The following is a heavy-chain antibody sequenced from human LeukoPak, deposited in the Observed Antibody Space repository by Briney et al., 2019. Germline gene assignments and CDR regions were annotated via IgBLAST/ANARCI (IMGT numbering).Heavy chain of an antibody. J-gene: IGHJ3*02. Sequence: SETLSLTCTVSGGSINNYYWSWLRQPPGRGLEWIGYFYYVGSTNYNPSLKSRVTISMDTSKSQVSLKLTSVTAADTAVYYCATNYDGVLNDAFDIWGQGIMVAVSS. CDR3: ATNYDGVLNDAFDI. CDR1: GGSINNYY. CDR2: FYYVGST. D-gene: IGHD4-23*01. V-gene: IGHV4-59*08.